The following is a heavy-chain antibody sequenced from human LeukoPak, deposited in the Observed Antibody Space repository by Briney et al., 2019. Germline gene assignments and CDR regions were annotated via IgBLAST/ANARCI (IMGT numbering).Heavy chain of an antibody. Sequence: SETLSLTCAVYGGSFSGYYWSWIRQPPGKGLEWIGEINHSGSTNYNPSLKSRVTISVDTSKNQFSLKLSSVTAADTAVYYCARDRYSSGFHAFDIWGQGTMVTVSS. CDR2: INHSGST. V-gene: IGHV4-34*01. CDR3: ARDRYSSGFHAFDI. D-gene: IGHD3-22*01. CDR1: GGSFSGYY. J-gene: IGHJ3*02.